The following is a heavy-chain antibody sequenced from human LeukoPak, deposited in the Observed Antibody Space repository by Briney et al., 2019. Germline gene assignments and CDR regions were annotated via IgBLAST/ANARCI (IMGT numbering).Heavy chain of an antibody. J-gene: IGHJ4*02. CDR1: GASISSWY. CDR3: ARQPGLAFDY. Sequence: PSETLSLTCTVSGASISSWYWSWIRQPPGKGLEWIGNIHGSGYSNYNPSLKSRLSMSLDTSRNQFSLKLSSVTAADTAVYYCARQPGLAFDYWGQGTLVTVSS. CDR2: IHGSGYS. V-gene: IGHV4-59*08.